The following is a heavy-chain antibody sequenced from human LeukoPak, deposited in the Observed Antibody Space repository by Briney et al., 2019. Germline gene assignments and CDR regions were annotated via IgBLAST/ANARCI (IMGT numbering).Heavy chain of an antibody. CDR3: AKMGDYYGSIHSFDY. D-gene: IGHD3-10*01. V-gene: IGHV3-23*01. Sequence: GGSLRLYCAASGFTFSSYAMSWVRQAPGKGLEWVSAISGSGGSIYYADSVKGRFTISRDNSKNTLYLQMNSLRAENTAVYYCAKMGDYYGSIHSFDYWGQGTLVTVSS. J-gene: IGHJ4*02. CDR2: ISGSGGSI. CDR1: GFTFSSYA.